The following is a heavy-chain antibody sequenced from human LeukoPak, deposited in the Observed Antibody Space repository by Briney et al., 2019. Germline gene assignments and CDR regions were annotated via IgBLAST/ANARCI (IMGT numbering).Heavy chain of an antibody. J-gene: IGHJ4*02. CDR3: ARLYSSSWQFDY. V-gene: IGHV4-4*07. CDR1: GGSISSYY. CDR2: IYTSGST. Sequence: SETLSLTCTVSGGSISSYYWSWIRQPAGKGLEWIGRIYTSGSTNYNPSLKSRVTISVDTSKNQFSLKLSSVTAADTAVYYCARLYSSSWQFDYWGQGTLVTVSS. D-gene: IGHD6-13*01.